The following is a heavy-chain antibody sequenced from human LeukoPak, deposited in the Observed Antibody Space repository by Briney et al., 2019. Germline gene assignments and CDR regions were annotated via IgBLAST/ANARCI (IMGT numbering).Heavy chain of an antibody. J-gene: IGHJ4*02. Sequence: GGSLRLSCAASGYTFSSYAMSWVRQAPGKGLEWVSSASGSGGSTYYADSVKGRFTISRDNSKNTLYLQMNSLRAEDTAVYYCAKDLGSVVTPPSLDYWGQGTLVTVSS. CDR3: AKDLGSVVTPPSLDY. CDR1: GYTFSSYA. V-gene: IGHV3-23*01. CDR2: ASGSGGST. D-gene: IGHD4-23*01.